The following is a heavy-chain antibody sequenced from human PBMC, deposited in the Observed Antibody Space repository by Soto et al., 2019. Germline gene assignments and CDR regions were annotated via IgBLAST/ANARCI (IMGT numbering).Heavy chain of an antibody. Sequence: PGDFLKILXMGSGYSFICYGIRWLRQMPGKGLEWMGIIYPGDSDTRYSPSFQGQVTISADKSISTAYLQWSSLKASDTAMYYCARQVGTLPRPSACMDVWGQGTTVTSP. V-gene: IGHV5-51*01. J-gene: IGHJ6*02. CDR1: GYSFICYG. CDR3: ARQVGTLPRPSACMDV. CDR2: IYPGDSDT. D-gene: IGHD2-15*01.